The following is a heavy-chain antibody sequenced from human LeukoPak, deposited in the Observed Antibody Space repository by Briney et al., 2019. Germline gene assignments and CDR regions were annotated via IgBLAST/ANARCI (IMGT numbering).Heavy chain of an antibody. CDR1: GFSVTNNY. CDR2: FYVGGAT. CDR3: ARGDGYNFFDY. J-gene: IGHJ4*02. D-gene: IGHD5-24*01. V-gene: IGHV3-53*01. Sequence: GGSLRLSCAVSGFSVTNNYMSWVRQAPGKGLEWVSVFYVGGATYHADSVKGRFTISRDNSENTLYLQMKSLRAEDTAVYYCARGDGYNFFDYWGQGTLVTVSS.